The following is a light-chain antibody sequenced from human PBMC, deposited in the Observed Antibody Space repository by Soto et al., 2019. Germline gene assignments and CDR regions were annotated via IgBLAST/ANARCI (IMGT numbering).Light chain of an antibody. Sequence: DIVLTQSTASLAVSLGERATINCKSSHNILYSSDNKNYLSWYQHTSGNAPKLLISTASTLQNGVPSRFTGSGSGTDFTLTINSLQPEDFATYYCQQSYSTSITFGQGTRLEIK. J-gene: IGKJ5*01. CDR1: HNILYSSDNKNY. V-gene: IGKV4-1*01. CDR3: QQSYSTSIT. CDR2: TAS.